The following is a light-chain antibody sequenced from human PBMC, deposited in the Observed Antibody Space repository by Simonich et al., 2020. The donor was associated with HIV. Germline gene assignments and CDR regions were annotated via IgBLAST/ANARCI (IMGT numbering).Light chain of an antibody. J-gene: IGKJ4*01. CDR3: QQRSNWPLT. V-gene: IGKV3-15*01. CDR2: DAS. Sequence: EMVMTQSPATLSLSPGERATLSCGASQSVSSNLAWYQQKPGQAPTLLIYDASTRATGIPARFSGSGSGTEFTLTSNRMQSEDFAVYYCQQRSNWPLTFGGGTKVEIK. CDR1: QSVSSN.